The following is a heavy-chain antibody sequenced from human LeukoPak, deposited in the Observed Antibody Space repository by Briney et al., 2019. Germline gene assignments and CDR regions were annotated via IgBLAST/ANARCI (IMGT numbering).Heavy chain of an antibody. CDR1: GFPFSSYW. CDR2: IKKDGSDE. V-gene: IGHV3-7*04. J-gene: IGHJ4*02. Sequence: GGSLRLSCAASGFPFSSYWMSWVRQAPGKGLEWVANIKKDGSDEHYVDSVKGRFTISRDNAKNSLYLQMNSLRAEDTAVYYCARVPGTSNYYGSGSPDYWGQGTLVTVSS. CDR3: ARVPGTSNYYGSGSPDY. D-gene: IGHD3-10*01.